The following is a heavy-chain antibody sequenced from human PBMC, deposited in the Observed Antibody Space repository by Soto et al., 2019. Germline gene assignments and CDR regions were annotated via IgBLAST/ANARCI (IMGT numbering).Heavy chain of an antibody. CDR3: ARVPTMVRGVPPYYGMDV. CDR2: IWYDGSNK. V-gene: IGHV3-30*19. J-gene: IGHJ6*02. D-gene: IGHD3-10*01. Sequence: QVQLVESGGGVVQPGRSLRLSCAASGFTFSSYGMHWVRQAPGKGLEWVAVIWYDGSNKYYADSVKGRFTISRDNSKNTLYLQMNSLRAEDTAVYYCARVPTMVRGVPPYYGMDVWGQGTTVTVSS. CDR1: GFTFSSYG.